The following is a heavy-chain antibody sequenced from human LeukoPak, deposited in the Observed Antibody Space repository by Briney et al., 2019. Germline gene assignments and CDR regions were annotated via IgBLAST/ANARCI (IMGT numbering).Heavy chain of an antibody. D-gene: IGHD3-22*01. CDR1: GFTFNIFS. J-gene: IGHJ3*02. V-gene: IGHV3-48*01. CDR3: AKVDYYDSSGYYYTIGAFDI. CDR2: ICGNTGII. Sequence: GGSLRLSCEASGFTFNIFSMNWVRQAPGEGLEWLSYICGNTGIIWYADSVKGRFTISRDNAKNSLYLQMNSLGAEDTAVYYCAKVDYYDSSGYYYTIGAFDIWGQGTMVTVSS.